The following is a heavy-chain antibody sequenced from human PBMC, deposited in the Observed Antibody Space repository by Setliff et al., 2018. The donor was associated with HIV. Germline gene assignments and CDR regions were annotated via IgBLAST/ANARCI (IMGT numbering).Heavy chain of an antibody. CDR2: INDDGNKK. CDR1: GFSFNNAW. CDR3: AALSVRTNPVYGVISTRFDP. J-gene: IGHJ5*02. V-gene: IGHV3-7*03. D-gene: IGHD2-8*01. Sequence: PGGSLRLSCAASGFSFNNAWMSWVRQAPGKGLEWVANINDDGNKKWYVGSARGRFTISRDNAKNSLFLQMNSLRVDDTAVYYCAALSVRTNPVYGVISTRFDPWGQGSLVTVSS.